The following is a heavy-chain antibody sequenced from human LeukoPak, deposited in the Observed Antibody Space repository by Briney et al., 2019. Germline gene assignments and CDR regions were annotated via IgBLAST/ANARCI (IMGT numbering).Heavy chain of an antibody. CDR2: TYYRSKWYN. CDR1: GDSVSSNSAA. D-gene: IGHD6-13*01. V-gene: IGHV6-1*01. Sequence: SQTLSLTCAISGDSVSSNSAAWNWIRQSPSRGLEWLGRTYYRSKWYNDYAVSVKSRITINPDTSKNQFSLQLNSVTPEDTAVYYCARGGGEAAAGSNWFDPWGQGTLVTVSP. J-gene: IGHJ5*02. CDR3: ARGGGEAAAGSNWFDP.